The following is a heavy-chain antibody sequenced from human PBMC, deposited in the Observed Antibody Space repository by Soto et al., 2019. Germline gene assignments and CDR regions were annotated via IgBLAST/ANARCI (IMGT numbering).Heavy chain of an antibody. CDR3: ARETGRLLWFGEPQS. J-gene: IGHJ5*02. CDR1: GFTFSSYA. CDR2: ISYDGSNK. V-gene: IGHV3-30-3*01. D-gene: IGHD3-10*01. Sequence: QVQLVESGGGVVQPGRSLRLSCADSGFTFSSYAMHWVRQAPGKGLEWVAVISYDGSNKYYADSVKGRFTISRDNSKNTLYLQMNSLRAEDTAVYYCARETGRLLWFGEPQSWGQGTLVTVSS.